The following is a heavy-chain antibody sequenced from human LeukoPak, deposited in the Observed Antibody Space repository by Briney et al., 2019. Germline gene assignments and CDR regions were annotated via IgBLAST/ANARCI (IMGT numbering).Heavy chain of an antibody. CDR1: GYTFSDYY. D-gene: IGHD6-19*01. CDR3: AGGGSSVSGKAIDY. J-gene: IGHJ4*02. V-gene: IGHV1-2*02. Sequence: ASVKVSCKASGYTFSDYYMHWVRQAPGQGLEWMGWINPKSGNTKYAQKFQGRVAMTRDTSISTVYLDLSSLTSDDTAVYFCAGGGSSVSGKAIDYWVQGSLVTVSS. CDR2: INPKSGNT.